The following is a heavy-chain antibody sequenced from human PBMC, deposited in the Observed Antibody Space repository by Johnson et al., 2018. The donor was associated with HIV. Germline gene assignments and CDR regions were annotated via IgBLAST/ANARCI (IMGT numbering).Heavy chain of an antibody. CDR3: AREGGNNWNDIAFDI. CDR1: GFTFSSYT. V-gene: IGHV3-30*04. Sequence: VLLLESGGGVVQPGRSLRLSCAASGFTFSSYTMHWVRQAPGKGLEWVAVISYDGSNKYYADSVKGRFTISRDNSKNTLYLQMNSLRAEDTAVYYCAREGGNNWNDIAFDIWGQGTMVTVSS. CDR2: ISYDGSNK. J-gene: IGHJ3*02. D-gene: IGHD1-1*01.